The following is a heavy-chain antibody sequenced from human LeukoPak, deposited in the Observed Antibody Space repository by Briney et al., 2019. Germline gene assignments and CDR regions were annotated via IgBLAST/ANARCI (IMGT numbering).Heavy chain of an antibody. CDR2: ISSNGGST. CDR1: GFTFSRYA. V-gene: IGHV3-64D*06. D-gene: IGHD3-10*01. Sequence: GGSLRLSCSASGFTFSRYAMQWVRHAPGKGLEYVSAISSNGGSTYYADSVKGRFTISRDNSKNTLYLQMSSLRAEDTAVYYCVKDGSGSYYTYYFDYWGQGTLVTVSS. CDR3: VKDGSGSYYTYYFDY. J-gene: IGHJ4*02.